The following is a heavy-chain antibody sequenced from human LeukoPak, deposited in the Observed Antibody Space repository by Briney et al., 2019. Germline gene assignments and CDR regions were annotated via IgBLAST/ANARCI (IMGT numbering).Heavy chain of an antibody. Sequence: PGGSLRLSCAASGFTVSSNYMSWVRQAPGKGLEWVAVISYDGSNKYYADSVKGRFTISRDNSKYTLYLQMNSLRAEDTAVYYCARDRLWYYYDSSGPQFDYWGQGTLVTVSS. V-gene: IGHV3-30-3*01. CDR1: GFTVSSNY. CDR2: ISYDGSNK. CDR3: ARDRLWYYYDSSGPQFDY. D-gene: IGHD3-22*01. J-gene: IGHJ4*02.